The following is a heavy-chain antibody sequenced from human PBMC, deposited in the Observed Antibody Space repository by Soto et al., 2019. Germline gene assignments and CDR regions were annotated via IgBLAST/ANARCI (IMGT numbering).Heavy chain of an antibody. V-gene: IGHV2-5*02. CDR2: IYWDDDK. CDR3: AHHPYYGLGSYSFDY. Sequence: QITLKESGPTLVKPTQTLTLTCTFSGFSLSTSGVGVGWIRQPPGKALEWLAVIYWDDDKRYSSSLKSRLTITKDTSKNQLVLTMTHLDPVDTATYYCAHHPYYGLGSYSFDYWGQGILVTVSS. J-gene: IGHJ4*02. CDR1: GFSLSTSGVG. D-gene: IGHD3-10*01.